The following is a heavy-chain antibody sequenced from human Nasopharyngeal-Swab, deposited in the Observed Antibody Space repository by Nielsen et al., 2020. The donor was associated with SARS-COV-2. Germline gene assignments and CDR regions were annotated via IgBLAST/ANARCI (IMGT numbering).Heavy chain of an antibody. CDR1: GFTFSSYA. Sequence: GGSLRLSCAASGFTFSSYAMSWVRQAPGKGLEWVSAISGSGGSTYYADSVKGRFTISRDNSKNTLYLQMNSLRAEDTAVYYCAKEGGLLWFGELSPPGTNYYYYGMDVWGQGTMVTVSS. J-gene: IGHJ6*02. D-gene: IGHD3-10*01. CDR2: ISGSGGST. V-gene: IGHV3-23*01. CDR3: AKEGGLLWFGELSPPGTNYYYYGMDV.